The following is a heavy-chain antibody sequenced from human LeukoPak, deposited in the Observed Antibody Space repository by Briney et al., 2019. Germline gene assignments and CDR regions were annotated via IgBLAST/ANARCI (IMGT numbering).Heavy chain of an antibody. CDR3: ARALRYFDY. Sequence: SETLSLTCTVSGGSINSYYWSWIRQPPGKGLEWIGYIYYSGSTNYNPSLKSRVTISADTSNNQFSLRLSSVTAPDTAVYYCARALRYFDYWGQGTLVTVSS. V-gene: IGHV4-59*01. CDR2: IYYSGST. CDR1: GGSINSYY. J-gene: IGHJ4*02. D-gene: IGHD5-12*01.